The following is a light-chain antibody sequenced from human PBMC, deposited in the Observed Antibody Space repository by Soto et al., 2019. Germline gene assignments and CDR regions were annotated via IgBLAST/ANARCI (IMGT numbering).Light chain of an antibody. V-gene: IGKV1-39*01. CDR2: AAS. Sequence: DIQMTQSPSSLSASIGDSVTITCRASQTIIGYLNWYQQKPGKAPRLLINAASNLQSGVPSRFRGSGSETDFTLTISSLQPEDFATYYCQQANSFPTFGQGTRLEIK. CDR1: QTIIGY. CDR3: QQANSFPT. J-gene: IGKJ5*01.